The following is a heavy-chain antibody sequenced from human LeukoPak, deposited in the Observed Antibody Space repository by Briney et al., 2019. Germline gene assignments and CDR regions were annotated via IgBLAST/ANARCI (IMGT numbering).Heavy chain of an antibody. V-gene: IGHV5-51*01. J-gene: IGHJ5*02. D-gene: IGHD3-16*02. CDR1: GYSFTSYW. CDR3: ARQCYDYVWGSCRLGVNWFDP. Sequence: GESLKISCKGSGYSFTSYWIGWVRQMPGKGLEWMGIIYPGDSDTRYSPSFQGQVTISTDKSISTAYLQWSSLKASDTAMYYCARQCYDYVWGSCRLGVNWFDPWGQGTLVTVSS. CDR2: IYPGDSDT.